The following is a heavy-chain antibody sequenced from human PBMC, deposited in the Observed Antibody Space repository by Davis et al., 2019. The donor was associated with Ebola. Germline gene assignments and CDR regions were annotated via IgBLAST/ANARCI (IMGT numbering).Heavy chain of an antibody. D-gene: IGHD3-10*01. Sequence: SETLSLTCAVSGGSISSGGYSWSWIRQPPGKGLEWIGYIYHSGSTYYNPSLKSRVTISVDTSKNQFSLKLSSVTATDTAVYYCAKIRQGFGELSFYFDYWGQGTLVTVSS. CDR3: AKIRQGFGELSFYFDY. CDR2: IYHSGST. CDR1: GGSISSGGYS. J-gene: IGHJ4*02. V-gene: IGHV4-30-2*03.